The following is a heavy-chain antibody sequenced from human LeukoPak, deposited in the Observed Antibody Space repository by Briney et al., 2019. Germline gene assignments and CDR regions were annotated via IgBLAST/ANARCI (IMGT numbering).Heavy chain of an antibody. CDR2: IITSGTTV. Sequence: GGSLRLSCAASGFTFSGYSMNWVRQAPGKWLEWVSYIITSGTTVSYADSVKGRFTISRDNAKNSLYLQMNSLRDEDTAVYYCARILGLTLDYWGQGTLVTVSS. D-gene: IGHD1-14*01. CDR3: ARILGLTLDY. J-gene: IGHJ4*02. V-gene: IGHV3-48*02. CDR1: GFTFSGYS.